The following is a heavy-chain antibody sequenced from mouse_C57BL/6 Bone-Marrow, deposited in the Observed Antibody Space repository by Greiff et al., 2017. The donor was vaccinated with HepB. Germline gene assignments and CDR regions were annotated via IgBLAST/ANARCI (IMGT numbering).Heavy chain of an antibody. CDR2: IHPNSGST. CDR3: ARVVSDYDGGSYCAMDY. D-gene: IGHD2-4*01. J-gene: IGHJ4*01. V-gene: IGHV1-64*01. CDR1: GYTFTSYW. Sequence: VQLQQPGAELVKPGASVKLSCKASGYTFTSYWMHWVKQRPGQGLEWIGMIHPNSGSTNYNEKFKSKATLTVDKSSSTAYMQLSSLTSEDSAVYYCARVVSDYDGGSYCAMDYWGQGTSVTVSS.